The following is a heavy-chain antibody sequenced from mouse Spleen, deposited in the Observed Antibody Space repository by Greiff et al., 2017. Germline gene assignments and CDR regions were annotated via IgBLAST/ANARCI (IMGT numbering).Heavy chain of an antibody. D-gene: IGHD2-3*01. CDR3: TTRWLLEYFDV. Sequence: VQLRQSGAELVRPGASVKLSCTASGFNIKDDYMHWVKQRPEQGLEWIGWIDPENGDTEYASKFQGKATITADTSSNTAYLQLSSLTSEDTAVYYCTTRWLLEYFDVWGAGTTVTVSS. CDR2: IDPENGDT. CDR1: GFNIKDDY. J-gene: IGHJ1*01. V-gene: IGHV14-4*01.